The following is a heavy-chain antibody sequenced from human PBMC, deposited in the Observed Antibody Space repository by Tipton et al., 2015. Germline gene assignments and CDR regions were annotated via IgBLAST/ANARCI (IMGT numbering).Heavy chain of an antibody. Sequence: QLVQSGAEVKKPGASVKVSCKASGYTFTGYYMHWVRQAPGQGLEWMGWINPNSGGTNYAQRFQGRVTMTRDTSISIAYMELTRLRSDDTAMYYCARDPYTSSWYTINWFDPWGQGTLVTVSS. CDR1: GYTFTGYY. CDR2: INPNSGGT. V-gene: IGHV1-2*02. CDR3: ARDPYTSSWYTINWFDP. D-gene: IGHD6-13*01. J-gene: IGHJ5*02.